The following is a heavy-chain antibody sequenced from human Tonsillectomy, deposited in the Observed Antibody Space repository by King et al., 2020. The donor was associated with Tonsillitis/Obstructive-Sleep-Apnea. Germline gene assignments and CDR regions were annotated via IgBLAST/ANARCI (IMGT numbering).Heavy chain of an antibody. D-gene: IGHD2-15*01. V-gene: IGHV1-18*01. CDR1: GNTFTKYG. Sequence: VQLVESGAEVKKPGASVKVSCKASGNTFTKYGISWVRQAPGQGLEWMGWINVYNGKTDYAQKLQDRVIMTADTSTSTAYMELRNLRSDDTAVYYCRAIVVIPSTPGHMDVWGKGTTVTVSS. J-gene: IGHJ6*03. CDR2: INVYNGKT. CDR3: RAIVVIPSTPGHMDV.